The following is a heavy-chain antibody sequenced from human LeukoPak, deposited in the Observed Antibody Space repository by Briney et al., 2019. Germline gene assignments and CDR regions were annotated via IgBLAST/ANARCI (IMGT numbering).Heavy chain of an antibody. Sequence: ASVKVSCKASGYTFTGYYMHWVRQAPGQGLEWMGWINPNSGGTNYAQKFQGRVTMTRDTSISTAYMELSRLRSDDTAVYNCARDRGVRRQRQAYNWFDPWGQGTLVTVSS. CDR3: ARDRGVRRQRQAYNWFDP. J-gene: IGHJ5*02. D-gene: IGHD6-25*01. CDR2: INPNSGGT. CDR1: GYTFTGYY. V-gene: IGHV1-2*02.